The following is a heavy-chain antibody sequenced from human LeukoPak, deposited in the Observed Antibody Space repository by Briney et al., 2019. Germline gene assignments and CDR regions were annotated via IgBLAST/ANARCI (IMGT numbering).Heavy chain of an antibody. CDR3: ARDGDYYYDSSGYWDYYFDY. CDR1: GGTFSSYA. V-gene: IGHV1-69*01. CDR2: TIPIFGTA. J-gene: IGHJ4*02. Sequence: ASVKVSCKASGGTFSSYAISWVRQAPGQGLEWMGGTIPIFGTANYAQKFQGRVTITADESTSTAYMELSSLRSEDTAVYYCARDGDYYYDSSGYWDYYFDYWGQGTLVTVSS. D-gene: IGHD3-22*01.